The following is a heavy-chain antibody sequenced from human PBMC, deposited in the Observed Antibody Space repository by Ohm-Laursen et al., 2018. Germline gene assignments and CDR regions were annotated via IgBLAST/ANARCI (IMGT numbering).Heavy chain of an antibody. V-gene: IGHV1-18*01. CDR3: ARVLAPWSGHAYYFDY. CDR2: ISANNGHT. Sequence: ASVKVSCKTSGYTFTSYGINWVRQAPGQGLEWMGWISANNGHTNYAQKFQGRVTITADESTSTAYMELSSLRSADTAVYYCARVLAPWSGHAYYFDYWGQGTLVTASS. CDR1: GYTFTSYG. J-gene: IGHJ4*02. D-gene: IGHD3-3*01.